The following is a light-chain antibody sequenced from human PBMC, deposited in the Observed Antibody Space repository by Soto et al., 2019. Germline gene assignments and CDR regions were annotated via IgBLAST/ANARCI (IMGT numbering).Light chain of an antibody. V-gene: IGKV3-20*01. Sequence: EIVLTQSPGTLSLSPGERATISCRASQSVRNNYLAWYQQKPGQPPRLLIYGASSRATGIPERFSGSGSGTDFTLTVSRLEPEDFAVYYCQQYDTSPWTFGQGTKVEIK. CDR1: QSVRNNY. CDR2: GAS. J-gene: IGKJ1*01. CDR3: QQYDTSPWT.